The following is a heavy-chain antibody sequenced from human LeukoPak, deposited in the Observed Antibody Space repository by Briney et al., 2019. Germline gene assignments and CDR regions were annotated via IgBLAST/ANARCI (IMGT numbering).Heavy chain of an antibody. CDR2: ISSSSSII. CDR3: AREGTAAGTLGAFDI. CDR1: GFTFSSYS. Sequence: GGSLRLSCAASGFTFSSYSMNWVRQAPGKGLEWVSYISSSSSIIYYADSVKGRFTISRDNAKNSLYLQMNSLRDEETAVYYCAREGTAAGTLGAFDIWGQGTMVTVSS. J-gene: IGHJ3*02. D-gene: IGHD6-13*01. V-gene: IGHV3-48*02.